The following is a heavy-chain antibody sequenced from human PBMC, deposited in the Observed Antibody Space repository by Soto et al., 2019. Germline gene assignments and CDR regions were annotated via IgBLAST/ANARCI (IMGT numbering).Heavy chain of an antibody. V-gene: IGHV1-69*01. CDR1: GGTFSSYA. CDR2: IIPIFGTA. D-gene: IGHD2-15*01. CDR3: ARGIVVVVAAIRGDYYYYGMDV. J-gene: IGHJ6*02. Sequence: QVQLVQSGAEVKKPGSSVKVSCKASGGTFSSYAISWVRQAPGQGLEWMGGIIPIFGTANYAQKFQGRVTITADESTSKAYMELSRGRSEETAVYYCARGIVVVVAAIRGDYYYYGMDVWGQGTTVTVSS.